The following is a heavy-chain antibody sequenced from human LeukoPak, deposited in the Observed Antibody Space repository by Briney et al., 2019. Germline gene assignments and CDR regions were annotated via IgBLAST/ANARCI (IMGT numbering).Heavy chain of an antibody. D-gene: IGHD3-16*02. CDR1: GFTFSSYS. Sequence: PGGSLRLSCAASGFTFSSYSMNWVRQAPGKGLEWVSCISSGSSYRYYGDSVKGRFTISRDSATNSLYLQMNSLRAEDTAVYYCARSGRSLGNYFDYWGQGTLVTVSS. V-gene: IGHV3-21*01. CDR3: ARSGRSLGNYFDY. CDR2: ISSGSSYR. J-gene: IGHJ4*02.